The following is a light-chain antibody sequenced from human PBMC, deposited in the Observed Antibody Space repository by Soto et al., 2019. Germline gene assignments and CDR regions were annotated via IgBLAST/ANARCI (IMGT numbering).Light chain of an antibody. CDR1: SSDVGGYNY. J-gene: IGLJ3*02. Sequence: QSALTQPASVSGSPGQSITISCTGSSSDVGGYNYVSWYQQHPGKAPKLIIYEVSNRPSGISNRFSGSKSANTASLTISGLQAEDEAEYYGSSYTSINSRGGVFGGGTKLTVL. V-gene: IGLV2-14*01. CDR3: SSYTSINSRGGV. CDR2: EVS.